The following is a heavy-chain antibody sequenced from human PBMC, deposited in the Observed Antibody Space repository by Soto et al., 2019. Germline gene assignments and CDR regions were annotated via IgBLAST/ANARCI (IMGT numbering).Heavy chain of an antibody. Sequence: SETLSLTCSVSGGSISSYYWSWIRQPPGKGLEWIGYIYNSGSTNYNPSLKSRVTISVDTSKNQFSLKLSSVTAADTAVYYCAYGDSRGPFDSWGQGTLVTVSS. CDR3: AYGDSRGPFDS. V-gene: IGHV4-59*01. CDR2: IYNSGST. CDR1: GGSISSYY. J-gene: IGHJ4*02. D-gene: IGHD4-17*01.